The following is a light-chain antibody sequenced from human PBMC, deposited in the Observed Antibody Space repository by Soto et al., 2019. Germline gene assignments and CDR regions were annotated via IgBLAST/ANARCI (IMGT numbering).Light chain of an antibody. V-gene: IGKV3-11*01. J-gene: IGKJ2*01. Sequence: EIVLTQSPATLSLSPGERATLSCRASQSVGTYLAWYQHKPGQAPRLLIYDASNRATGIPARFSGSGSGTDFTLTISSLEPEDSAVYYCQQRRNWPPRYTFGQGTNLEIK. CDR1: QSVGTY. CDR3: QQRRNWPPRYT. CDR2: DAS.